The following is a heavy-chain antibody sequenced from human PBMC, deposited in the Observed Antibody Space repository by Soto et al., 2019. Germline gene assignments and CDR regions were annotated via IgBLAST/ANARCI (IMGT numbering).Heavy chain of an antibody. D-gene: IGHD6-13*01. CDR2: ISAYNGNT. V-gene: IGHV1-18*01. CDR1: GYTFTSYG. J-gene: IGHJ4*02. CDR3: ASDCAAAGPLDY. Sequence: QVQLVQSGAEVKKPGASVKVSCKASGYTFTSYGISWVRQAPGQGLEWMGWISAYNGNTNYAQKLQGRVTMTTDTCTSTAYMDLRRLRSDDTAVLYWASDCAAAGPLDYWGQGTLFTVSS.